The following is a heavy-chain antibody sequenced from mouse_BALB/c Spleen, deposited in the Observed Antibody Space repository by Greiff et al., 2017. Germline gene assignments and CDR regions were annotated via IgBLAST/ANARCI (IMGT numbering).Heavy chain of an antibody. V-gene: IGHV6-6*02. Sequence: DVKLEESGGGLVQPGGSMKLSCVASGFTFSNYWMNWVRQSPEKGLEWVAEIRLKSNNYATHYAESVKGRFTISRDDSKSSVYLQMNNLRAEDTGIYYCTRSRSLYGNFLFDYWGQGTTLTVSS. CDR2: IRLKSNNYAT. CDR1: GFTFSNYW. CDR3: TRSRSLYGNFLFDY. J-gene: IGHJ2*01. D-gene: IGHD2-1*01.